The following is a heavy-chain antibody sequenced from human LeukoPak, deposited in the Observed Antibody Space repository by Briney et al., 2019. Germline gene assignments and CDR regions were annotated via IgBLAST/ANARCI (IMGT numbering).Heavy chain of an antibody. V-gene: IGHV4-59*01. D-gene: IGHD3-10*01. Sequence: SETLSLTCSVSDGSINSYYWNWIRQPPGKGLEWIGYIYYSGGTNYNPSLKSRVTISVDTSKNQFSLKLSSVTAADTAVYYCARALGGYYGSGSSTFDYWGQGTLVTVSS. CDR1: DGSINSYY. J-gene: IGHJ4*02. CDR2: IYYSGGT. CDR3: ARALGGYYGSGSSTFDY.